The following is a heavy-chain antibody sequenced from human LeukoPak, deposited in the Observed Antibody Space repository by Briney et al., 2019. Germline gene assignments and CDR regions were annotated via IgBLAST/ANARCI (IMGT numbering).Heavy chain of an antibody. CDR1: GFTFSSYW. D-gene: IGHD6-13*01. V-gene: IGHV3-7*01. CDR3: ARDRFDSSSCPLDV. Sequence: GGSLRLSCAASGFTFSSYWMSWVRQAPGKGLEWVANIKQDGSEKYYVDSVKGRFTISRDNAKNSLYLQMNSLRAEDTAVYYCARDRFDSSSCPLDVWGKGTTVTVSS. CDR2: IKQDGSEK. J-gene: IGHJ6*04.